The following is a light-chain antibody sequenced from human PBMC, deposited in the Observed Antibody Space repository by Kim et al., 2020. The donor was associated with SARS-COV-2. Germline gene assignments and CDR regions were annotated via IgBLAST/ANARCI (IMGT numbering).Light chain of an antibody. CDR1: QSISNS. J-gene: IGKJ5*01. CDR3: QLGYSTPQIT. Sequence: SVGDSVTIPCRASQSISNSLNWYQQKPGKAPNLLIHGSSTLQSGVPSTCSARGSGTDFTRTISGLQPEDFATYYCQLGYSTPQITFGPGTRLEIK. CDR2: GSS. V-gene: IGKV1-39*01.